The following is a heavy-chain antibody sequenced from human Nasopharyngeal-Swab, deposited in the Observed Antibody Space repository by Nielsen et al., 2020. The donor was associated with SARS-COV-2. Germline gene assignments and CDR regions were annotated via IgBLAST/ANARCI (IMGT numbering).Heavy chain of an antibody. V-gene: IGHV4-31*03. CDR2: IYYSGST. J-gene: IGHJ3*02. Sequence: TLSLTCTVSGGSISSGGYYWSWIRQHPGKGLEWIGYIYYSGSTYYDPSLKSRVTISVDTSKNQFSLKLSSVTAADTAVYYCARATITMIVVVDAFDIWGQGTMVTVSS. D-gene: IGHD3-22*01. CDR1: GGSISSGGYY. CDR3: ARATITMIVVVDAFDI.